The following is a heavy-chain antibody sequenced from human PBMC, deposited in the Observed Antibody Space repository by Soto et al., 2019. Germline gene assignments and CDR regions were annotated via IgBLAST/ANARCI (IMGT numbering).Heavy chain of an antibody. D-gene: IGHD3-3*01. V-gene: IGHV1-69*13. Sequence: SVKVSCKASGYTFTSYAISWVRQAPGQGLEWMGGIIPIFGTANYAQKFQGRVTITADESTSTAYMELSSLRSEDTAVYYCARPTYYDFWSGYYRPSDYYYYGMDVWGQGTTVTVSS. CDR2: IIPIFGTA. CDR1: GYTFTSYA. CDR3: ARPTYYDFWSGYYRPSDYYYYGMDV. J-gene: IGHJ6*02.